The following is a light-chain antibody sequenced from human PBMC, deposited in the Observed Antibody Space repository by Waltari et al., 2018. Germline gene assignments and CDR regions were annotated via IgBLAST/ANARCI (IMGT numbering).Light chain of an antibody. CDR3: SSFSSGSTPVV. J-gene: IGLJ2*01. V-gene: IGLV2-14*03. CDR2: NVS. Sequence: TSSDVGSYNFVSWYQQHPGKAPKLIIFNVSNRPSGVSNRFSGSKSGNTASLTISGLQAEDEADFYCSSFSSGSTPVVFGGGTMLTVL. CDR1: SSDVGSYNF.